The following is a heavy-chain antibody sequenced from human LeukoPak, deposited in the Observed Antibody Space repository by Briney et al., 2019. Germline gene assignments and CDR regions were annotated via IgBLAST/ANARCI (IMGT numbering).Heavy chain of an antibody. V-gene: IGHV3-53*01. D-gene: IGHD6-6*01. CDR1: GFTVSSNY. Sequence: PAGGSLRLSCAASGFTVSSNYMSWVRQAPGKELEWVSVIYSSGSTYYADSVKGRFTISRDNSKNTLYLQMNSLRAEDTAVYYCARGLYSSSSRYYFDYWGQGTLVTVSS. J-gene: IGHJ4*02. CDR3: ARGLYSSSSRYYFDY. CDR2: IYSSGST.